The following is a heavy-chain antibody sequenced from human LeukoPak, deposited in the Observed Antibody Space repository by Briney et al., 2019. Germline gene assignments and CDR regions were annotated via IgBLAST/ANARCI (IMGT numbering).Heavy chain of an antibody. CDR1: GFTFSNYA. D-gene: IGHD2-15*01. CDR2: ISYDGSNK. CDR3: ARAHIAIVVAVPDY. Sequence: GGSLRLSCAASGFTFSNYAMHWVRQAPRKGLEWVAVISYDGSNKYYADSVKGRFTISRDNSRNTLYLQMNSLRAEDTSVYYCARAHIAIVVAVPDYWGQGTLVTVSS. J-gene: IGHJ4*02. V-gene: IGHV3-30-3*01.